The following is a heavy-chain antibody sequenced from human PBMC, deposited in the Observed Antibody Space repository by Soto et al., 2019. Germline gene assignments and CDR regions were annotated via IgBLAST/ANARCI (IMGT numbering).Heavy chain of an antibody. V-gene: IGHV4-34*01. CDR2: INHSGST. J-gene: IGHJ6*03. CDR1: GRPFSGYY. Sequence: SETLSLTCVVYGRPFSGYYWSWIRQPPGKGLEWIGEINHSGSTNYNPSVKSRVTISLDTSKNQLSLNLNSVTAADTAVYYCARVRAARGARDMDVWGKGATVTVSS. D-gene: IGHD6-6*01. CDR3: ARVRAARGARDMDV.